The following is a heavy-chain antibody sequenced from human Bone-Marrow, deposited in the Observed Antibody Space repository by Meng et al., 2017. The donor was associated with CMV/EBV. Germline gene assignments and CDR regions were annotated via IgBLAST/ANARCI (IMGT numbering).Heavy chain of an antibody. CDR1: GFTFSSYG. CDR2: ISYDGSNK. Sequence: GESLKISCAASGFTFSSYGMHWVRQAPGKGLEWVTVISYDGSNKYYADSVKGRFTISRDNSKNTLYLQMNSLRAEDTAVYYCARPNVMGTVVVIAYFDYWGQGTLVTVSS. V-gene: IGHV3-30*04. CDR3: ARPNVMGTVVVIAYFDY. J-gene: IGHJ4*02. D-gene: IGHD2-21*01.